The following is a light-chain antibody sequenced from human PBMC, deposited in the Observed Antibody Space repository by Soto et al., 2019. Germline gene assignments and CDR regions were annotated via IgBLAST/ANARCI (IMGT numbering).Light chain of an antibody. J-gene: IGKJ1*01. CDR1: QNINNF. Sequence: DIQMTQSPSSLSASVGDRVTITCRASQNINNFLNWYHQKPGKAPNLLIYTASSLQSGVPSRFSGSGSGTYFTLTISSLQRDDFGTYYCQQGSSVPRTFGQGTKVEV. CDR3: QQGSSVPRT. V-gene: IGKV1-39*01. CDR2: TAS.